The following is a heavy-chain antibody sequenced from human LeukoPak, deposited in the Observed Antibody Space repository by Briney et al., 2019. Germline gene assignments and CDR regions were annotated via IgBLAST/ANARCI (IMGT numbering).Heavy chain of an antibody. CDR3: ARVYCSGGSRYVMDV. V-gene: IGHV3-21*01. D-gene: IGHD2-15*01. CDR1: GFTFSSYS. J-gene: IGHJ6*04. CDR2: ISSSSSYI. Sequence: GGSLRLSCAASGFTFSSYSMNWVRQAPGKGLEWVSSISSSSSYIYYADSVKGRFTISRDNAKNSLYLQMNSLRAEDTAVYYCARVYCSGGSRYVMDVWGKGTTVTVSS.